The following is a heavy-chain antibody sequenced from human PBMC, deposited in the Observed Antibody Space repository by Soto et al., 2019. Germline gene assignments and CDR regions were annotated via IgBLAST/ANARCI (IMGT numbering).Heavy chain of an antibody. V-gene: IGHV3-23*01. CDR2: VSHSGGAT. Sequence: PGGSLRLSCAGSGFTFSLFAMTWVRQAPGKGLEWVSAVSHSGGATYYADSVKGRFTISRDNSMSTLYLQMSSLRADDTARYYCAKVARIAAAGPLDYWGQGALVTV. J-gene: IGHJ4*02. CDR1: GFTFSLFA. CDR3: AKVARIAAAGPLDY. D-gene: IGHD6-13*01.